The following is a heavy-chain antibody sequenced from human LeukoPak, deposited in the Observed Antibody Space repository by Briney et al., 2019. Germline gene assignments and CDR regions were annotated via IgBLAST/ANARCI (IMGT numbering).Heavy chain of an antibody. CDR1: GFTFSSYG. D-gene: IGHD2-8*01. V-gene: IGHV3-33*01. J-gene: IGHJ4*02. CDR2: IWYDGSNK. CDR3: ARMGYGKDYFDY. Sequence: GGSLRLSCAASGFTFSSYGMHWVRQAPGKGLEWVAVIWYDGSNKYYADSVKGRFTISGDNSKNTLYLQMNSLRAEDTAVYYCARMGYGKDYFDYWGQGTLVTVSS.